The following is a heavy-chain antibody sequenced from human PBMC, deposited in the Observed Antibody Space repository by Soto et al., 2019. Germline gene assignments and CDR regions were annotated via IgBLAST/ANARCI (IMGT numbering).Heavy chain of an antibody. D-gene: IGHD5-12*01. CDR3: ARRLPYDDSGLGAFEV. J-gene: IGHJ3*01. CDR2: IYYSGST. V-gene: IGHV4-59*01. Sequence: QVQMQESGPGLVKPSETLSLTCTVSGGSISSYYWSWIRQPPGKGPEWIGYIYYSGSTNYNPSLNSRIIISVDTSRNQVALRLSSVTAADTAVYYCARRLPYDDSGLGAFEVWGPGTMVTVSS. CDR1: GGSISSYY.